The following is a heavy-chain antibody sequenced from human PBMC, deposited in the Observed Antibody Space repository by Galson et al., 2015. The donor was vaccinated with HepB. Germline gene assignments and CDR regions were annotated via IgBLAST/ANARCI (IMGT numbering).Heavy chain of an antibody. J-gene: IGHJ6*02. Sequence: SLRLYCVASGVTYRSHGMHWARQAQRKGLEWGAVISYDGSNKYYADSVKGRFTISRDNSKNTLYLQMNSLRAEETAVYYCAKEGYCSSTSCYMTSYYYYYYGMDVWGQGTTVTVSS. D-gene: IGHD2-2*02. CDR1: GVTYRSHG. V-gene: IGHV3-30*18. CDR2: ISYDGSNK. CDR3: AKEGYCSSTSCYMTSYYYYYYGMDV.